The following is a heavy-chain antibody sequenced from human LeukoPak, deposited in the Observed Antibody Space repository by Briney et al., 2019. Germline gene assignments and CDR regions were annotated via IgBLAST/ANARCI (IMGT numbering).Heavy chain of an antibody. V-gene: IGHV3-21*01. Sequence: GGSLRLSCAASGFTFSSYSMNWVRQAPGKGLEWVSSISSSSSYIYYADSVKGRFTISRDNAKSSLYLQMNSLRAEDTAVYYCASRPGSSNYWGQGTLVTVSS. CDR2: ISSSSSYI. D-gene: IGHD1-1*01. CDR3: ASRPGSSNY. CDR1: GFTFSSYS. J-gene: IGHJ4*02.